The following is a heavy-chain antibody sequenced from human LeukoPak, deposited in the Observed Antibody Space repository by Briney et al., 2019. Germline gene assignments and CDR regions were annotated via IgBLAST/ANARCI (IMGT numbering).Heavy chain of an antibody. J-gene: IGHJ3*02. Sequence: AGSLRLSCTASGFTLSSYKMKWVRQAPGKGLEWVSYITSSGTNMYYADSVKGRFTISRDNAKNSLYLQMNSLRAEDTGVYYCARDYYASGSYNSWASDIWGQGTMVTVS. V-gene: IGHV3-48*03. CDR3: ARDYYASGSYNSWASDI. CDR1: GFTLSSYK. CDR2: ITSSGTNM. D-gene: IGHD3-10*01.